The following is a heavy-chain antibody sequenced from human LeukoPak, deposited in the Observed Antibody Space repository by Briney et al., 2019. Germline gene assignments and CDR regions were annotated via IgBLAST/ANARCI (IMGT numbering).Heavy chain of an antibody. Sequence: ASVKVSCKASGYTFSNYAISWVRQAPGQGLEWMEWISAYNGNTNYAPKLQGRVTMTTDTSTSAAYMELRSLRSDDTAVYYCARAWGEDIAARPYYFDYWGQGSLVTVSS. J-gene: IGHJ4*02. D-gene: IGHD6-6*01. CDR3: ARAWGEDIAARPYYFDY. V-gene: IGHV1-18*01. CDR1: GYTFSNYA. CDR2: ISAYNGNT.